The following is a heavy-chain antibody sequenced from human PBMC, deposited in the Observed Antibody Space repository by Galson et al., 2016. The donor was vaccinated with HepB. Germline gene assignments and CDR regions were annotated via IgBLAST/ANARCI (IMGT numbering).Heavy chain of an antibody. V-gene: IGHV3-11*01. CDR3: ARGERVNHCTEEGYYYYGFDV. CDR1: GFTFDDYY. Sequence: SLRLSCAAAGFTFDDYYMNWIRQAPGKGLEWISYISYSGGTIYSTDSLKGRFTISRDNAKNSVFLHMNNLRAEDTAVYYCARGERVNHCTEEGYYYYGFDVWGQGTTVTVSS. J-gene: IGHJ6*02. CDR2: ISYSGGTI. D-gene: IGHD1-14*01.